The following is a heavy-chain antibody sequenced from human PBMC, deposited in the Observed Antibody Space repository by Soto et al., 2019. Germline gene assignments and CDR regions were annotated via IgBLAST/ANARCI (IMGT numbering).Heavy chain of an antibody. V-gene: IGHV3-21*01. CDR3: ARETPYTIPSMTTVTTNGGY. J-gene: IGHJ4*02. CDR2: ISSSSSYI. CDR1: GFTFSSYS. D-gene: IGHD4-17*01. Sequence: GGFLRLSCAASGFTFSSYSMNWVRQAPGKGLEWVSSISSSSSYIYYADSVKGRFTISRDNAKNSLYLQMNSLRAEDTAVYYCARETPYTIPSMTTVTTNGGYWGQGTLVTVSS.